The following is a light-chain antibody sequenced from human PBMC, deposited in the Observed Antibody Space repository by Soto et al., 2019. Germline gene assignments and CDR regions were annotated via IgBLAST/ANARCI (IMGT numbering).Light chain of an antibody. Sequence: QSALTHPASVSGSPGQSITISCTGTSSDVGSYKFVSWYQQHPGKAPKLMIYEGSKRPSGVYDRFSGSKSGNTASLTISGLQADDEADYFCCSYAGGSNVFGTGTKVTVL. J-gene: IGLJ1*01. V-gene: IGLV2-23*03. CDR1: SSDVGSYKF. CDR2: EGS. CDR3: CSYAGGSNV.